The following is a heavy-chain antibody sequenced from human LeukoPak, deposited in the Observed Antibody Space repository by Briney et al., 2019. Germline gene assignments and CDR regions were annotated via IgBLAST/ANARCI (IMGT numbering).Heavy chain of an antibody. J-gene: IGHJ4*02. V-gene: IGHV3-20*04. CDR3: ARDRLAATGLFDY. CDR1: GLTFDDYG. D-gene: IGHD6-13*01. CDR2: INWNGGST. Sequence: PGGSLRLSCAASGLTFDDYGMSWVRQAPGKGLEWVSGINWNGGSTGYADSVKGRFTISRDNAKNSLYLQMNSLRTEDTAFYYCARDRLAATGLFDYWGQGTLVTVSS.